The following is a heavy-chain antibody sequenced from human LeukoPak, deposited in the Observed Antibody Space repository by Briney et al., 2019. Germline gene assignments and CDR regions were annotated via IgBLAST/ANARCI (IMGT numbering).Heavy chain of an antibody. J-gene: IGHJ5*02. CDR2: IYYSGST. D-gene: IGHD3-10*01. Sequence: SETLSLTCTVSGGSISSYYWSWIRHPPGKGLEWMGYIYYSGSTNYNPSLKSRVTISVDTSKNQFSLKLSSVSAAGTALYYCARDQGTWWFDPWGQGTLVTVSS. V-gene: IGHV4-59*01. CDR1: GGSISSYY. CDR3: ARDQGTWWFDP.